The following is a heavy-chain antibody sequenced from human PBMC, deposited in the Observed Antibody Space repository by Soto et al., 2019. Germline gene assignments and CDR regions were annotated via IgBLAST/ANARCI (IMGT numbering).Heavy chain of an antibody. D-gene: IGHD4-17*01. CDR1: GGSITPYY. CDR3: ARQQYTVVTAFDV. Sequence: QVQLKESGPGLVKPADTLSLKCTVSGGSITPYYWSWIRQTPGGGLEWIGYVSYNGNTNYNPSLKSRVSISADTSKNEFSLKLTSPTAADAAIYFCARQQYTVVTAFDVWGQGTMVAVSS. V-gene: IGHV4-59*07. CDR2: VSYNGNT. J-gene: IGHJ3*01.